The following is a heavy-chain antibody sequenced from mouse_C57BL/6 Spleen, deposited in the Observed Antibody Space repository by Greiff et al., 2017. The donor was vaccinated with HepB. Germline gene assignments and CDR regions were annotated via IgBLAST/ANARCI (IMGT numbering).Heavy chain of an antibody. CDR2: VYPYNGGT. CDR3: ASQAPYAMDY. CDR1: GFTFTDYY. J-gene: IGHJ4*01. Sequence: EVQLQQSGPVLVKHGPSVKISCKASGFTFTDYYMHWVKQSHGKSLEWIGLVYPYNGGTRYNQKFKGKATLTVDTYSSTAYMELNSLTSEDSAVYYCASQAPYAMDYWGQGTSVTVSS. D-gene: IGHD3-2*02. V-gene: IGHV1-36*01.